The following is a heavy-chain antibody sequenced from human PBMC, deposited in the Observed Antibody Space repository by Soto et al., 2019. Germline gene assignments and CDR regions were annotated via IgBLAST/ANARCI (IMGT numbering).Heavy chain of an antibody. V-gene: IGHV3-15*01. CDR3: TSMNDRDAFDI. CDR2: IKNKADGGTT. Sequence: EQLVESGGGLVKRGESLRLSCAASGLNFNIAWLSWVRQAPGKGLEWVGRIKNKADGGTTDNAATVKDRFTISRDDSKSTLYLQMNSLKTEDTAMYYCTSMNDRDAFDIWGQGTMVTVSS. CDR1: GLNFNIAW. D-gene: IGHD1-1*01. J-gene: IGHJ3*02.